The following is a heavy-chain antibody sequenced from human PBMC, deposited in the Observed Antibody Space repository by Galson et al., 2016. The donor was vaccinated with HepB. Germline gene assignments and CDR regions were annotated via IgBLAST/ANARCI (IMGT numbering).Heavy chain of an antibody. CDR3: ARGRGADFWSGYHDY. CDR2: IYSGGST. CDR1: GFPVSTNY. J-gene: IGHJ4*02. Sequence: SLRLSCAASGFPVSTNYMSWVRQAPGKGLEWVSVIYSGGSTYYADSVKGRFTISRDIFKNTVYLQMNSLRAEDTAVYYCARGRGADFWSGYHDYWGQGALVTGSS. D-gene: IGHD3-3*01. V-gene: IGHV3-53*01.